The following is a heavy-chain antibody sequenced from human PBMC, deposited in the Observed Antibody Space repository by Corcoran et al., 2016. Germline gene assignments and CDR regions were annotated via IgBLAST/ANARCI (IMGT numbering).Heavy chain of an antibody. D-gene: IGHD2-21*02. CDR2: IYTSGST. CDR1: GGSISSYY. V-gene: IGHV4-4*07. Sequence: QVQLQESGPGLVKPSETLSLTCTVSGGSISSYYWSWIRQPAGKGLEWIGRIYTSGSTNYNPSLKSRVTMSVDTSKNQFSLKLSSVTAADTAVYYCARGLAYWGGDCYYYYYYGMDVWGQGTTVTVSS. CDR3: ARGLAYWGGDCYYYYYYGMDV. J-gene: IGHJ6*02.